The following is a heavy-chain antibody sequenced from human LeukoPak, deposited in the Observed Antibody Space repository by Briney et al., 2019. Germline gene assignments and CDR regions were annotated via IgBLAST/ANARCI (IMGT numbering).Heavy chain of an antibody. J-gene: IGHJ5*02. D-gene: IGHD4-17*01. CDR1: GFTFSSYS. V-gene: IGHV3-21*01. CDR3: ARDYGDYEDWFDP. Sequence: GGSLRLSCAASGFTFSSYSMNWVRQAPGKGLEWVSSISSSSSYIYYADSVKGRFTISRDNAKNSLYLQMNSLRAEDTAVYYCARDYGDYEDWFDPWGQGTLVTVSS. CDR2: ISSSSSYI.